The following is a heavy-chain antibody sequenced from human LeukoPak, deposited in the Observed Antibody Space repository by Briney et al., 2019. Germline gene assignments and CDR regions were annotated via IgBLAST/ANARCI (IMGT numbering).Heavy chain of an antibody. D-gene: IGHD3-22*01. CDR1: GFTFSSYW. CDR3: ARDYYDSSGSPQDY. J-gene: IGHJ4*02. V-gene: IGHV3-21*01. CDR2: ISSSSSYI. Sequence: GGSLRLSCAASGFTFSSYWMHWVRQAPGKGLEWVSSISSSSSYIYYADSVKGRFTISRDNAKNSLYLQMNSLRAEDTAVYYCARDYYDSSGSPQDYWGQGTLVTVSS.